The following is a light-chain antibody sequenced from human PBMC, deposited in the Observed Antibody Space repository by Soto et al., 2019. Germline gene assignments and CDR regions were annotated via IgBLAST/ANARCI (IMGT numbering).Light chain of an antibody. CDR2: KAS. J-gene: IGKJ4*01. Sequence: DIQMTQSPSTLSASVGDRVTITCRASQSISNWLAWYQQKPGKAPKLLIYKASSLESGVPSRFSGSGSGTEFTLTISSLQPDDFATYYCRQYKNYFLTFGGGTKVEIK. CDR1: QSISNW. V-gene: IGKV1-5*03. CDR3: RQYKNYFLT.